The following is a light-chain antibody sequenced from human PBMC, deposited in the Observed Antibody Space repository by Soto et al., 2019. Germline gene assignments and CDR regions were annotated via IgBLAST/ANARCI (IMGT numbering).Light chain of an antibody. CDR1: SRDVGYYNY. CDR2: EVS. V-gene: IGLV2-14*01. CDR3: SSYTSSYTYV. Sequence: QSVLTQPASVSGSPGQSITISCTGTSRDVGYYNYVSWYQQHPGKAPKVMIYEVSYRPSGVSNRFSGSKSGNTASLTISGLQAEDEADYYCSSYTSSYTYVFGTGTKVTV. J-gene: IGLJ1*01.